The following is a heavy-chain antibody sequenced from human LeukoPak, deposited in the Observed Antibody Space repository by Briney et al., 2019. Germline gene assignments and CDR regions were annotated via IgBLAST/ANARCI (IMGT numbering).Heavy chain of an antibody. CDR3: ARDLGSSNSYYNWFDP. J-gene: IGHJ5*02. CDR2: IKRDGSEK. D-gene: IGHD1-26*01. V-gene: IGHV3-7*01. CDR1: GFTFSAYW. Sequence: GGSLRLSCAASGFTFSAYWMSWVRQAPGKGLEWVANIKRDGSEKYYVDSVEGPFTISRDNAKNSLYLQMNSLRAEDTAVYYCARDLGSSNSYYNWFDPWGQGTLVTVSS.